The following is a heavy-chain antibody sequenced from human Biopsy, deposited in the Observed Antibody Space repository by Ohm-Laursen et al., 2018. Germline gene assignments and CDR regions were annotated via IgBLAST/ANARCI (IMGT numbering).Heavy chain of an antibody. Sequence: SSVKVSCKASSYTFTDYNIHWMRQAPGQGLEWPGYINCKTGATNYAQKFQGRVTLTRDTSISAVYIKLRRLKSDDAAVYFCARDRMTDVFGGPTRTDVFDSWGQGTPVTVSS. V-gene: IGHV1-2*02. CDR3: ARDRMTDVFGGPTRTDVFDS. D-gene: IGHD3-10*01. CDR2: INCKTGAT. CDR1: SYTFTDYN. J-gene: IGHJ4*02.